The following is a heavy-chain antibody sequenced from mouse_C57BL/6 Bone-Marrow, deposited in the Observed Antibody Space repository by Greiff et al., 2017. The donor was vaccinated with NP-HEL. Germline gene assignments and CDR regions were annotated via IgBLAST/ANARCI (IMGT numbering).Heavy chain of an antibody. D-gene: IGHD1-1*01. CDR3: ARHVGTTVVATNYYAMDY. CDR2: IWSDGST. J-gene: IGHJ4*01. CDR1: GFSLTSYG. V-gene: IGHV2-6-1*01. Sequence: QVQLKESGPGLVAPSQSLSITCTVSGFSLTSYGVHWVRQPPGKGLEWLVVIWSDGSTTYNSAPKSRLSISTDNSKSQVFLKMNSLQTDDTAMYYCARHVGTTVVATNYYAMDYWGQGTSVTVSS.